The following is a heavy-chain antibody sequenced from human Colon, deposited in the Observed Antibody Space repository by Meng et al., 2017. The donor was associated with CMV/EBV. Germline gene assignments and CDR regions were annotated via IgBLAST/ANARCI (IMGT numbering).Heavy chain of an antibody. D-gene: IGHD2-15*01. V-gene: IGHV3-30*02. CDR2: VRYVVTTK. CDR1: GFAFSDYG. J-gene: IGHJ4*02. CDR3: AKDIGTWTRGYYFDY. Sequence: GGSLRLSCGASGFAFSDYGMHWVRQTPATGLEWVAYVRYVVTTKYYADSVKGRFTISKDNSRNTVYLQMDSLRPDDTGVYYCAKDIGTWTRGYYFDYWGQGALVTVSS.